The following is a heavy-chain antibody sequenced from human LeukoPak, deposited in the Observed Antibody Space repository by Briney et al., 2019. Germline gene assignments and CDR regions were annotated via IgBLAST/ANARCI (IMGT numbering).Heavy chain of an antibody. D-gene: IGHD3-10*01. CDR1: GFTFSSYW. CDR2: IKQDGSEK. J-gene: IGHJ5*02. CDR3: ARDGDTGYYYGSGSYYIPNNWFDP. Sequence: GGSLRLSRAASGFTFSSYWMSWVRQAPGKGLEWVANIKQDGSEKYYVDSVKGRFTISRDNAKNSLYLQMNSLRAEDTAVYYCARDGDTGYYYGSGSYYIPNNWFDPWGQGTLVTVSS. V-gene: IGHV3-7*03.